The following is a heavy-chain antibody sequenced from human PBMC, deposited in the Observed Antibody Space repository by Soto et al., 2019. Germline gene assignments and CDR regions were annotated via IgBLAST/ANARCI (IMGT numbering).Heavy chain of an antibody. D-gene: IGHD2-21*02. Sequence: GGSLRLSCAASGFTFSSYSMNWVRQAPGKGLEWVSYISSSSSTIYYADSVKGRFTISRDKAKNSLYLQMNSLRDEDTAVYYCARDHPSSGVTAIYFDYWGQGTLVTVSS. CDR1: GFTFSSYS. CDR2: ISSSSSTI. CDR3: ARDHPSSGVTAIYFDY. J-gene: IGHJ4*02. V-gene: IGHV3-48*02.